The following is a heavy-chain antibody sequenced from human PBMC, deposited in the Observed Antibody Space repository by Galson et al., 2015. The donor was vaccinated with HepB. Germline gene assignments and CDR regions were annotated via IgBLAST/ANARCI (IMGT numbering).Heavy chain of an antibody. Sequence: SLRLSCAGSGFTFSSYWMHWVRQAPGKGLVWVSRINSDGSNTSYADSVKGRFTISRDNAKNTLYLQMNSLRAEDTAVYYCAWAGYCSTTSCSSFDYWGQGTLVTVSS. CDR1: GFTFSSYW. J-gene: IGHJ4*02. CDR3: AWAGYCSTTSCSSFDY. CDR2: INSDGSNT. V-gene: IGHV3-74*01. D-gene: IGHD2-2*01.